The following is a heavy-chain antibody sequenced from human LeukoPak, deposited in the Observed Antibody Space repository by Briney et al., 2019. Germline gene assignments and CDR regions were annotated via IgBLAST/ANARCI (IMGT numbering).Heavy chain of an antibody. CDR1: GFTFSSYA. V-gene: IGHV3-23*01. CDR2: ISGSGGST. Sequence: QPGGSLRLSCAASGFTFSSYAMSWVRQAPGKGLEWVSAISGSGGSTYYADSVKGRFTISRDNSKNTLYLQMNSLRAEDTAVYYCAKLARKVGELFTYFDYWGQGTLVTVSS. D-gene: IGHD3-10*01. CDR3: AKLARKVGELFTYFDY. J-gene: IGHJ4*02.